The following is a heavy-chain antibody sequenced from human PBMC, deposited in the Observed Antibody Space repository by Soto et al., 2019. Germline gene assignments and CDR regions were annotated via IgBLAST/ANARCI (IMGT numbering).Heavy chain of an antibody. CDR3: AREGLATYYYSGIDV. CDR1: GYTFTRSG. Sequence: QVQLVQSGAEVKKPGASVKVSCKASGYTFTRSGISWVGQAPGQGPEWMGWISSYNGDTNYAQTCHGRVTLTTDTSPSTAYMELMSLRSDDTAVYYCAREGLATYYYSGIDVWGQGTPVTVSS. CDR2: ISSYNGDT. V-gene: IGHV1-18*01. J-gene: IGHJ6*02.